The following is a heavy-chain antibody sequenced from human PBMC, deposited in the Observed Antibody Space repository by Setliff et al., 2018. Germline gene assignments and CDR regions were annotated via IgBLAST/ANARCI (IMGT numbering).Heavy chain of an antibody. CDR2: INAGNGNT. J-gene: IGHJ4*02. V-gene: IGHV1-3*01. Sequence: GASVKVSCKASGYTFTNYAIHWVRQAPGQRLEWMGWINAGNGNTEYSQKFQGRVTITADKSTSTAYMELSSLRSEDTAVYYCARSGVGYDFWGGYENWGQGTLVTVSS. D-gene: IGHD3-3*01. CDR1: GYTFTNYA. CDR3: ARSGVGYDFWGGYEN.